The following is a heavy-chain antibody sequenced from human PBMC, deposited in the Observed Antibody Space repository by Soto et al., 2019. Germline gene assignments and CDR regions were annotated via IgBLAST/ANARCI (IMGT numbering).Heavy chain of an antibody. CDR3: AYYDFWSGYYYYGMDV. Sequence: SVKVSCKASGGTFSSYAISWVRQAPGQGLEWMGGIIPIFGTANYAQKFQGRVTITADESTSTAYMELSSLRSEDTAVYYCAYYDFWSGYYYYGMDVWGQGTTVTVSS. V-gene: IGHV1-69*13. CDR2: IIPIFGTA. J-gene: IGHJ6*02. CDR1: GGTFSSYA. D-gene: IGHD3-3*01.